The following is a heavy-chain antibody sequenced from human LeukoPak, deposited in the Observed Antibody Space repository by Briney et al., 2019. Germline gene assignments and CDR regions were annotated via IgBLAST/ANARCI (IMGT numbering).Heavy chain of an antibody. CDR3: ARAPYDSSGYYFAFDI. CDR2: IYYTGST. J-gene: IGHJ3*02. Sequence: SETLSLTCTVSDDSISRSNYYWGWIRQPPGKGLEWIGSIYYTGSTYYNPSLKSRLTISVDTSKNQFSLKLSSVTAADTAVYYCARAPYDSSGYYFAFDIWGQGTMVTVSS. D-gene: IGHD3-22*01. V-gene: IGHV4-39*07. CDR1: DDSISRSNYY.